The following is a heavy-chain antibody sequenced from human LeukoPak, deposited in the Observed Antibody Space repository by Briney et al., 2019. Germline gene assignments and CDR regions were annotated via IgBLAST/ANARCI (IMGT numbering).Heavy chain of an antibody. V-gene: IGHV1-69*06. CDR2: IIPIFATA. CDR1: GGTSNSYA. CDR3: ARGQSLTYYSYSMDV. Sequence: ASVKVSCKASGGTSNSYAITWVRQAPGQGLEWMGGIIPIFATADYAQKFQGRVTITADTSTSTAYMELSSLRSEDTAVYYCARGQSLTYYSYSMDVWGKGPTVTVSS. D-gene: IGHD4/OR15-4a*01. J-gene: IGHJ6*03.